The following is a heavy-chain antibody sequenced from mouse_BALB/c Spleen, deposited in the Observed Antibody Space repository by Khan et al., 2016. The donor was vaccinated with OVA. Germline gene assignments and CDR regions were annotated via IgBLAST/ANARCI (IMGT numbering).Heavy chain of an antibody. CDR2: IFPGTDTT. CDR3: AGGYFGNYEFAY. CDR1: GYTFTSYW. D-gene: IGHD2-1*01. Sequence: VQLQESGAELVKPGASVKLSCKTSGYTFTSYWIQWVKQRPGQGLGWIGQIFPGTDTTYYNENFKGKATLIVDTSSNTAYMQFSSLTSEDSAVYFCAGGYFGNYEFAYWGQGTLVTVSP. V-gene: IGHV1S132*01. J-gene: IGHJ3*01.